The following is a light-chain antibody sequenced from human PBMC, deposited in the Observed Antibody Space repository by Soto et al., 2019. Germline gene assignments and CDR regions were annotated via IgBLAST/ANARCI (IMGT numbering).Light chain of an antibody. CDR1: QGIANF. Sequence: QLTQSPSSLSASVGDRITISCRASQGIANFLAWYQQKPGKAPKLLIYGASTLQSGVPSRFSGSGSGTDFTLTISSLQPEDSATYYCQQLNSFPIPFGPGTKVDIK. CDR3: QQLNSFPIP. J-gene: IGKJ3*01. CDR2: GAS. V-gene: IGKV1-9*01.